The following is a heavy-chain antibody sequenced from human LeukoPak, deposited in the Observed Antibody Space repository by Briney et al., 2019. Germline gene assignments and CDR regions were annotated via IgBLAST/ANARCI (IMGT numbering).Heavy chain of an antibody. CDR3: AREASGDY. D-gene: IGHD6-25*01. CDR1: GFTFSSYG. Sequence: PGRSLRLSCAASGFTFSSYGMHWVRQAPGKGLEWVAVIWYDGSNKYYADSVKGRFTISRDNAKNSLYLQMNSLRDEDTAVYYCAREASGDYWGQGTLVTVSS. V-gene: IGHV3-33*01. J-gene: IGHJ4*02. CDR2: IWYDGSNK.